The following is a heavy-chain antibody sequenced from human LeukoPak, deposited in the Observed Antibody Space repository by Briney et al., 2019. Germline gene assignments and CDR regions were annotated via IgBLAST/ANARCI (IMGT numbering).Heavy chain of an antibody. V-gene: IGHV4-34*01. D-gene: IGHD3-22*01. J-gene: IGHJ3*02. Sequence: SETLSLTCAVYGGSFSGCYWSWIRQPPGKGLEWIGEINHSGSTYYNPSLKSRVTISVDTSKNQFSLKLSSVTAADTAVYYCARRITMIVVVITYAFDIWGQGTMVTVSS. CDR3: ARRITMIVVVITYAFDI. CDR1: GGSFSGCY. CDR2: INHSGST.